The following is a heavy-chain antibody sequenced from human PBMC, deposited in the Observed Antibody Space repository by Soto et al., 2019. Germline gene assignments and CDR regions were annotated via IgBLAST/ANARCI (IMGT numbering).Heavy chain of an antibody. CDR1: GGSISSSSYY. V-gene: IGHV4-39*01. D-gene: IGHD3-10*01. Sequence: QLQLQESGPGLVKPSETLSLTCTVSGGSISSSSYYWGWIRQPPGKGLEWIGSIYYSGSTYYNPSLKSRVNISVDTSKDQFSLKLSSVTAADTAVYYCARQGNYYYYMDVWGKGTTVTVCS. CDR3: ARQGNYYYYMDV. CDR2: IYYSGST. J-gene: IGHJ6*03.